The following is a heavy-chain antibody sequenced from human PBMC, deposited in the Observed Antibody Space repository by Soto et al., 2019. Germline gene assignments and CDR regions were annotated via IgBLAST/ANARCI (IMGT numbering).Heavy chain of an antibody. V-gene: IGHV3-48*02. CDR1: GFTFSSYN. CDR2: ISSSSSTI. J-gene: IGHJ4*02. D-gene: IGHD6-13*01. CDR3: ARGPRTYSSSWYPDY. Sequence: GGSLRLSCAASGFTFSSYNMNWVRQAPGKGLEWVSYISSSSSTIYYADSVKGRFTISRDNAKNSLYLQMNSLRDEDTAVYYCARGPRTYSSSWYPDYWGQGTLVTVSS.